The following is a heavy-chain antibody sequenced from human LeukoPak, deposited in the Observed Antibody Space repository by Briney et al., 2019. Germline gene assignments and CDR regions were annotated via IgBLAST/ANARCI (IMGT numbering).Heavy chain of an antibody. Sequence: GGSLRLSCAASGFTFDDYGMSWVRQAPGKGLEWVSGINWNGGSTGYADSVKGRFTISRDNAKNSLYLQMNSLRAEDTALYHCTRPSPGLAPGIFGSKGGVDWFDPWGQGTLVTVSS. J-gene: IGHJ5*02. CDR1: GFTFDDYG. CDR3: TRPSPGLAPGIFGSKGGVDWFDP. D-gene: IGHD3-16*01. V-gene: IGHV3-20*01. CDR2: INWNGGST.